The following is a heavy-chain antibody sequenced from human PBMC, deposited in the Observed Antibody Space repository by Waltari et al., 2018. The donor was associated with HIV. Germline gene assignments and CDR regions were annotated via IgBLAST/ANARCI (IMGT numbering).Heavy chain of an antibody. V-gene: IGHV3-15*01. CDR2: IKTKGNGGAT. D-gene: IGHD3-10*01. CDR1: GFTLNSVW. Sequence: EVQLVESGGDLLKPGGCLRLSCAASGFTLNSVWMSWVRQAPGKGLEWVGRIKTKGNGGATDYAAAVKGIFTISRDDSKNTVYLKMNSLKIEDTAVYYCTSEEDYGSGSHFDYWGQGTLVTVSS. CDR3: TSEEDYGSGSHFDY. J-gene: IGHJ4*02.